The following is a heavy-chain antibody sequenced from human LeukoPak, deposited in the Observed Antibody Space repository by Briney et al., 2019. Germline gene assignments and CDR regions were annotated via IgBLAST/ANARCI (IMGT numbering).Heavy chain of an antibody. Sequence: GASVKVSCKVSGYTLTELSMHWVRQAPGKGLEWMGGFDPEDGETIYAQKFQGRVTMTEDTSTDTAYMELSSLRSEDTAVYYCATWARGTIFGVHDAFDIWGQGTMVTVSS. CDR2: FDPEDGET. D-gene: IGHD3-3*01. CDR3: ATWARGTIFGVHDAFDI. CDR1: GYTLTELS. J-gene: IGHJ3*02. V-gene: IGHV1-24*01.